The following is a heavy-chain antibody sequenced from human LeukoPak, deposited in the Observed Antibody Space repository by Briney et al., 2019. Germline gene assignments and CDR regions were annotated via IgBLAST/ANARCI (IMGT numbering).Heavy chain of an antibody. J-gene: IGHJ6*03. D-gene: IGHD6-19*01. CDR1: GGSFSGYY. V-gene: IGHV4-34*01. Sequence: SETLSLTCAVYGGSFSGYYWSWIRQSPGKGLEWLGEINQSGTTNYNPSLRGRATIAVDPSKNQFSLRLRSLTAADTAVYYCARERAVADYCDYMDFWGKGATVIVSS. CDR2: INQSGTT. CDR3: ARERAVADYCDYMDF.